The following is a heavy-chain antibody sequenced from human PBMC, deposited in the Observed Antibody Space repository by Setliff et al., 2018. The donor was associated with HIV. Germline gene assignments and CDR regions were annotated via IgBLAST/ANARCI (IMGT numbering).Heavy chain of an antibody. D-gene: IGHD6-19*01. J-gene: IGHJ4*02. CDR2: IYTSGST. Sequence: PSETLSLTCTVSGGSISSHYWSWIRQPPGKGLEWIGHIYTSGSTNYNPSLRSRVTISVDTSKNQFSLKLSSVTAADTAVYYCARDYSGWYYFDCWGQGTLVTVSS. V-gene: IGHV4-4*08. CDR3: ARDYSGWYYFDC. CDR1: GGSISSHY.